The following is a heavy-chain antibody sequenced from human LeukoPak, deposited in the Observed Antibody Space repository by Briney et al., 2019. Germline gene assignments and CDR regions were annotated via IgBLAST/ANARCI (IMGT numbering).Heavy chain of an antibody. CDR3: AKIPQVSIFGVPNFDD. Sequence: HPGGSLRLSCAASGFTFSNYAMSWVRQAPGKGLEWVSSISGTGTTTYYAESVKGRFTISRDNSKNTLYLQMNSLRAEDMAVYYCAKIPQVSIFGVPNFDDWGRGTLVTVSS. D-gene: IGHD3-3*01. V-gene: IGHV3-23*01. CDR1: GFTFSNYA. J-gene: IGHJ4*02. CDR2: ISGTGTTT.